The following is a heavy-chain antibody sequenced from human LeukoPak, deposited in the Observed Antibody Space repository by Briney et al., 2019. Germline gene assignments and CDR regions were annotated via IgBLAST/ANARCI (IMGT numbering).Heavy chain of an antibody. CDR1: GGSNSSYY. Sequence: SETLSLTCTVSGGSNSSYYWSWLRQPPGKGLEWIGYIYTSGSTNYNPSLKSRVTISLDTSTNQFSLRLSSVTAADTAVYYCARNTAMDYYYYYMDVWGTGTTVTVSS. D-gene: IGHD5-18*01. CDR2: IYTSGST. V-gene: IGHV4-4*09. J-gene: IGHJ6*03. CDR3: ARNTAMDYYYYYMDV.